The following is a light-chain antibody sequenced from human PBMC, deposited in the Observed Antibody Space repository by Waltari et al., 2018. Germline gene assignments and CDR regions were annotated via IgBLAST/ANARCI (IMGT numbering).Light chain of an antibody. CDR2: DVS. V-gene: IGLV2-14*03. CDR1: SSDIGSYNS. Sequence: QSALTKPASLSGSPGQSITISCTGTSSDIGSYNSVSWYQQHPGEAPKPMIYDVSVWPSGVSNRFPGSRPGSTASLTISGLQAEDEADYYCSSSTSRTALLFGGGTKLTVL. J-gene: IGLJ2*01. CDR3: SSSTSRTALL.